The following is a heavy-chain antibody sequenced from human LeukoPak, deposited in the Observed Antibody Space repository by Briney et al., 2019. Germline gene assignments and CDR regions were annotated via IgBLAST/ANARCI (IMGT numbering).Heavy chain of an antibody. V-gene: IGHV3-23*01. CDR1: GFAFSNAW. D-gene: IGHD2-8*02. CDR2: ISGRGDSA. CDR3: VKDRYCPEGTCFGGGFEY. Sequence: PGGSLRLSCAASGFAFSNAWMSWVRQAPGKGLEWVSGISGRGDSADYADSVKGRFTISRDNSKNTLYLRLNSLRVEDTATYYCVKDRYCPEGTCFGGGFEYWGQGTLVVVSS. J-gene: IGHJ4*02.